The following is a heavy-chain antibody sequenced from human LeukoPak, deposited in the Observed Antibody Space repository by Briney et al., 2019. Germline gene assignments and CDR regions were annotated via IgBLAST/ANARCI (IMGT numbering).Heavy chain of an antibody. J-gene: IGHJ6*03. CDR2: ISSGSTM. V-gene: IGHV3-48*03. D-gene: IGHD1-14*01. CDR1: GFTFSSYE. CDR3: ARSPAGANYYLDV. Sequence: GGSLRLSCAASGFTFSSYEMNWVRQAPGKGLEWVSYISSGSTMYYADSVKGQFTISRDNAKNSLSLQMNSLRAEDTAVYYCARSPAGANYYLDVWGKGTTVTISS.